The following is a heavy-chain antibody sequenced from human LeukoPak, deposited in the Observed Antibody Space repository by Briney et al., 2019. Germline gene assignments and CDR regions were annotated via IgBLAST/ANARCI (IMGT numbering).Heavy chain of an antibody. CDR2: TYHSGTT. J-gene: IGHJ4*02. CDR3: ARLVPTAGYFDS. D-gene: IGHD2-2*01. V-gene: IGHV4-38-2*01. CDR1: AYSFNSAYY. Sequence: SETLSLTCGVSAYSFNSAYYWGWIRQPPGKGLEWIGTTYHSGTTYYNPSLKNRVTISVDTSKNQFSLKLTTVTAADTAVYYCARLVPTAGYFDSWGQGTLVTVSS.